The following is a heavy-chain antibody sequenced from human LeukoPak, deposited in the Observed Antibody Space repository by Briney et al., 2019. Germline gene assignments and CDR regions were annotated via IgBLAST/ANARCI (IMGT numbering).Heavy chain of an antibody. CDR3: ARGLFRSVTTAGGFDY. CDR2: INHSGST. D-gene: IGHD4-17*01. J-gene: IGHJ4*02. V-gene: IGHV4-34*01. CDR1: GVSFSGYY. Sequence: SETLSLTCAVYGVSFSGYYWSWIRQPPGKGLEWIGEINHSGSTNYNPSLKSRVTISVDTSKNQFSLKLSSVTAADTAVYYCARGLFRSVTTAGGFDYWGQGTLVTVSS.